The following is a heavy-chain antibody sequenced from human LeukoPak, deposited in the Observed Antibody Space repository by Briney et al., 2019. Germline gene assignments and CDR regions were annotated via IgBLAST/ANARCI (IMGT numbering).Heavy chain of an antibody. CDR2: ISYDGINE. Sequence: GGSLRLSCTASGFIFSSYNMHWVRQAPGKGLEWVALISYDGINEYYAVSVKGRFTISKDNSMNRLYLQMDTLRAEDTAVYYCTRDTASRQFTNAFDIWGQGTMVTVS. D-gene: IGHD5-18*01. J-gene: IGHJ3*02. V-gene: IGHV3-30-3*01. CDR3: TRDTASRQFTNAFDI. CDR1: GFIFSSYN.